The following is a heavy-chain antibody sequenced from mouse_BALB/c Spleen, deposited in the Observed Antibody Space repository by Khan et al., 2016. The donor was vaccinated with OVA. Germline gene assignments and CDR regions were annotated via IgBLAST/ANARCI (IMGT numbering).Heavy chain of an antibody. D-gene: IGHD1-2*01. J-gene: IGHJ2*01. CDR2: ISYSGST. V-gene: IGHV3-2*02. Sequence: VQLMQSGPGLVKPSQSLSLTCTVTGYSITSGYGWNWIRQFPGNKLEWMGYISYSGSTNYNPSLKSRISITRDTSKNQFFLQLNSVTTEDTATYYCARTARIKYWGQGTTLTVCS. CDR3: ARTARIKY. CDR1: GYSITSGYG.